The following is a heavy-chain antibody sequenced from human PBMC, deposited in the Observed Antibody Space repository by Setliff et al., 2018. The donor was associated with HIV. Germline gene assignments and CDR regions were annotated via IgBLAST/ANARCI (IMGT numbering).Heavy chain of an antibody. CDR1: GFAFDNYC. CDR2: LGGSTGST. CDR3: AKPLTQWGVSPYHYAVDV. J-gene: IGHJ6*02. V-gene: IGHV3-23*01. Sequence: GESLRLSCAASGFAFDNYCMTWVRQAPGKGLEWVSALGGSTGSTYYADSVKGRFTISTDNSKNTLYLQMNSLRAEDTAVYYCAKPLTQWGVSPYHYAVDVWGQGTTVTVSS. D-gene: IGHD1-26*01.